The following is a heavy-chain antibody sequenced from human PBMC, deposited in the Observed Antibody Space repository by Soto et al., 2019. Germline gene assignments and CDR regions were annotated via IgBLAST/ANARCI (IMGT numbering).Heavy chain of an antibody. Sequence: SETLSLTCTVSGDTITSFSWNWIRQSAGKGLEWIGRISTTGNTHYNPSLESRVTMPLDTSKNQFSLKLTSVTAADTAVYYCEGESGENWSYEAYWGQGTLVTVSS. CDR1: GDTITSFS. V-gene: IGHV4-4*07. CDR2: ISTTGNT. CDR3: EGESGENWSYEAY. D-gene: IGHD1-7*01. J-gene: IGHJ4*02.